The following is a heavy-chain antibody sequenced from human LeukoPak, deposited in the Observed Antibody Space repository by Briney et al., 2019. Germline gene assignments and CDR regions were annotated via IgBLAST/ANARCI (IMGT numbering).Heavy chain of an antibody. J-gene: IGHJ6*02. D-gene: IGHD3-3*01. V-gene: IGHV3-33*01. CDR1: GFTFSSYG. Sequence: PGGSLRLSCAASGFTFSSYGIHWVRQAPGKGLEWVAVIWYDGSNKYYADSVKGRFTISRDNSKNTLYLQMNSLRAEDTAVYYCAREGRFLEWLPQVPYYYYYGMDVWGQGTTVTVSS. CDR2: IWYDGSNK. CDR3: AREGRFLEWLPQVPYYYYYGMDV.